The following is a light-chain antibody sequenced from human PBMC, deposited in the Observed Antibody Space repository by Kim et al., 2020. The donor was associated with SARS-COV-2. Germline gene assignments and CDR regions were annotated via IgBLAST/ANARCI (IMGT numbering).Light chain of an antibody. J-gene: IGLJ3*02. Sequence: QSALTQPPSASGSPGQSVTISCTGTSNDVGAYKFVSWFQQHPGEAPKLIIYEVDKRPSGVPDRFSDSKSGNTASLTGSGLHTEDEADYCCSSFAGRNWVFGGGTQLTVL. CDR1: SNDVGAYKF. CDR3: SSFAGRNWV. CDR2: EVD. V-gene: IGLV2-8*01.